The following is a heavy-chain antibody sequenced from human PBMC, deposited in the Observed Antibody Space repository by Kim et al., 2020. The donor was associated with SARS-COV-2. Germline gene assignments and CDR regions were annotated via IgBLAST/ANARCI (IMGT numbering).Heavy chain of an antibody. CDR3: ARDHPYHWNYPIDP. Sequence: YADSVEGRFTSSRDNSKNTLYLQMDSLRADETAVYYCARDHPYHWNYPIDPWGQGILVPVSS. J-gene: IGHJ5*02. V-gene: IGHV3-33*01. D-gene: IGHD1-7*01.